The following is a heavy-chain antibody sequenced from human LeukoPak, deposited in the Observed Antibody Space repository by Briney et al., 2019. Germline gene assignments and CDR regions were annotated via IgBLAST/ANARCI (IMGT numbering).Heavy chain of an antibody. D-gene: IGHD6-6*01. CDR3: ARVCIAALPARQDNWFDP. J-gene: IGHJ5*02. V-gene: IGHV4-59*12. Sequence: SETLSLTCTVSGGSISSYYWSWIRQPPGKGLEWIGYIYYSGSTNYNPSLKSRVTISVDTSKNQFSLKLSSVTAADTAVYYCARVCIAALPARQDNWFDPWGQGTLVTVSS. CDR1: GGSISSYY. CDR2: IYYSGST.